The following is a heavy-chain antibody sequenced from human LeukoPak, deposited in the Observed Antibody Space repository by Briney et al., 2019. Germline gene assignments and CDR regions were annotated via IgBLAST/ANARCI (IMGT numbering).Heavy chain of an antibody. CDR1: GFTLNNYA. CDR2: VSGSGDNT. Sequence: GGSLRLPCAASGFTLNNYAMTWVRQAPGKGLEWVSVVSGSGDNTNYADSVKGRFTISRDNSKNTLFLQMNSLRTEDTAVYFCARWGNDYSQFDSWGQGTLVTVS. D-gene: IGHD4-11*01. V-gene: IGHV3-23*01. J-gene: IGHJ4*02. CDR3: ARWGNDYSQFDS.